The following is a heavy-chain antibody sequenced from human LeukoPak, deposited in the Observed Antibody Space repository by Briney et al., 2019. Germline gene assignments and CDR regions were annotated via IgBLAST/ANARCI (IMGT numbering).Heavy chain of an antibody. J-gene: IGHJ5*02. CDR1: GFTFSSYA. CDR3: AKNPTTHNYVTGGGGGFDP. CDR2: ISNDGSNK. D-gene: IGHD4-11*01. V-gene: IGHV3-30-3*02. Sequence: GRSLRLSCAASGFTFSSYALHWVRQSPGKGLEWVAVISNDGSNKYYADSVKGRFTISRDNSKNTLHLQMNSLRPEDSAVYYCAKNPTTHNYVTGGGGGFDPWGQGTLVTVSS.